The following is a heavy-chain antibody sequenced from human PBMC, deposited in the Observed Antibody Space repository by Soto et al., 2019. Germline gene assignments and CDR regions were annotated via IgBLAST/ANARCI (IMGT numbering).Heavy chain of an antibody. Sequence: EVQLVESGGGLVQPGRSLRLSCAASGFTFEDHAMHWVRQVPGKGLEWVSGISWNSGSVGYADSVKGRLTISRDNSRNSVYMEMTSLRGDDTALYYGAKDSGGGVGLFDYWGQGTLVTVSS. CDR3: AKDSGGGVGLFDY. V-gene: IGHV3-9*01. D-gene: IGHD3-16*01. J-gene: IGHJ4*02. CDR2: ISWNSGSV. CDR1: GFTFEDHA.